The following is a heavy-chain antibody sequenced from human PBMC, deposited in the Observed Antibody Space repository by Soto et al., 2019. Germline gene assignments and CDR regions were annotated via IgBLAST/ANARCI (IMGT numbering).Heavy chain of an antibody. Sequence: ASVKVSCKASGGTFSSYAISWVRQAPGQGLEWMGGIIPIFGTANYAQKFQGRVTITADESTSTAYMELGSLRSEDTAVYYCASSVAKYYYYGMDVWGQGTTVTVSS. V-gene: IGHV1-69*13. CDR1: GGTFSSYA. D-gene: IGHD5-12*01. CDR2: IIPIFGTA. J-gene: IGHJ6*02. CDR3: ASSVAKYYYYGMDV.